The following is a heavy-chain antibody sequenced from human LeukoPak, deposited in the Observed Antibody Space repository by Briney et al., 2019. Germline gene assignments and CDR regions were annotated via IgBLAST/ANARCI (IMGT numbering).Heavy chain of an antibody. CDR2: IYPGDYDT. Sequence: GESLKISCKGSGYSFISYWIGWVRQMPGKGLEWMGIIYPGDYDTRYSPSFQGQVTISADRSINTAYLQWSSLKASDTAMYYCARTYYYDSSGYYGMDVWGQGTTVTVSS. CDR1: GYSFISYW. D-gene: IGHD3-22*01. CDR3: ARTYYYDSSGYYGMDV. V-gene: IGHV5-51*01. J-gene: IGHJ6*02.